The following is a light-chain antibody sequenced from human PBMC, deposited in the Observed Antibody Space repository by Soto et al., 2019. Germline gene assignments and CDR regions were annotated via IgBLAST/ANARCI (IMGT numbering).Light chain of an antibody. CDR2: GAS. J-gene: IGKJ1*01. CDR3: LQDYTYPRT. CDR1: QGIRND. V-gene: IGKV1-6*01. Sequence: ALQMTQSPSSLSASVGDRVTITCRASQGIRNDLGWYQEKPGKAPKLLNYGASTLQTGVPSRFSGSGSGTDFTLTISSLQPEDFATYYCLQDYTYPRTFGQGTKVEIK.